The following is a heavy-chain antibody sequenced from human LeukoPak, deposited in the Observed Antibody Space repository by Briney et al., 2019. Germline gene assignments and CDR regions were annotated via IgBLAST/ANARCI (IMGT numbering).Heavy chain of an antibody. CDR2: IYTSGST. Sequence: SETLSLTCTVSGGSISSYYWSWIRQPAGKGLEWIGRIYTSGSTNYNPSLKSRVTMSLDTSNNQFSLKLSSVTAADTAVYYCARGDYYDSSRYYFDYWGQGTLVTVSS. D-gene: IGHD3-22*01. CDR3: ARGDYYDSSRYYFDY. J-gene: IGHJ4*02. V-gene: IGHV4-4*07. CDR1: GGSISSYY.